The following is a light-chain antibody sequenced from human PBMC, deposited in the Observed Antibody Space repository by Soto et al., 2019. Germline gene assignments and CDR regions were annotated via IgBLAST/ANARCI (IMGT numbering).Light chain of an antibody. V-gene: IGKV1-39*01. CDR1: QGITNY. Sequence: DIQMTQSPSSVSASVGDRVSITGRASQGITNYLNWYQQKLGQAPRLLIYAASTLESGVPSRFSGSGSETDFTLTISRLEPEDFAVYYCQQYGSSGTFGQGTKVDI. CDR2: AAS. J-gene: IGKJ1*01. CDR3: QQYGSSGT.